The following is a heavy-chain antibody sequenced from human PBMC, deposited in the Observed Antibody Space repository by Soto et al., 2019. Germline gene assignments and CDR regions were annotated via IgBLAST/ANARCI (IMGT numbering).Heavy chain of an antibody. J-gene: IGHJ4*02. V-gene: IGHV4-39*01. D-gene: IGHD4-4*01. CDR2: IYYSGTT. CDR1: GGSISSSSYY. CDR3: ARLSHCLTTSCHFDY. Sequence: QLQLQESGPGLVKPSETLSLTCTVSGGSISSSSYYWAWVRQPPGKGPEWIGSIYYSGTTYYNSSFKSRVTISVDTSKNHCSLKMSSVPAADTSVCYCARLSHCLTTSCHFDYWGQGSLVTVSA.